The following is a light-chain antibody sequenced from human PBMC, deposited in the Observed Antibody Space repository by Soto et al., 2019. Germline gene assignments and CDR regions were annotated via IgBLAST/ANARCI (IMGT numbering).Light chain of an antibody. CDR2: KAS. Sequence: DIQMTQSPSTLSASVGDSVTLTCRASQTINNWLAWYQQKPGKAPKLLIYKASSLESGVPSRFSGSGSGTELTLTISSLQPDDFATYYCQQYNNYLRTFGQGTKVDIK. CDR1: QTINNW. V-gene: IGKV1-5*03. CDR3: QQYNNYLRT. J-gene: IGKJ1*01.